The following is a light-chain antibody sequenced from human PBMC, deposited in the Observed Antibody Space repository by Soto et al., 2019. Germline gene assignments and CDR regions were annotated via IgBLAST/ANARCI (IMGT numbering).Light chain of an antibody. J-gene: IGLJ2*01. CDR2: EVS. CDR1: SSDVGGYTY. Sequence: QSALTQPVSVSGSPGQSITISCTGTSSDVGGYTYVSWYQQHPGKAPKLMIYEVSNRPSGVSNRFAGSKSGNRASLTISGLQPEDEADYYCSSYTSISTVVFGGGTKLTVL. V-gene: IGLV2-14*01. CDR3: SSYTSISTVV.